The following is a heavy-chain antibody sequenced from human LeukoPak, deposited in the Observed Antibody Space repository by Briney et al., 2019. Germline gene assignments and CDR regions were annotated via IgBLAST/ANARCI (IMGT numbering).Heavy chain of an antibody. CDR1: GGSISSGGSS. CDR2: IHHSGDT. J-gene: IGHJ4*02. CDR3: ATSPLFDS. V-gene: IGHV4-30-2*01. Sequence: SETLSLTCTVSGGSISSGGSSWSWIRQPPGKGLEWIGYIHHSGDTYYNPSLKSRVTISIDRANNQFSLKLSSVTAADTAVYYCATSPLFDSWGQGTLVTVSS.